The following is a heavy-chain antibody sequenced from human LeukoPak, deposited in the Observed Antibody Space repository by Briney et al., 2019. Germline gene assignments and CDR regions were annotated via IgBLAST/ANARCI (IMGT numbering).Heavy chain of an antibody. CDR1: GFTFPTYS. CDR2: INAAGDDM. Sequence: GGSLRLSCVASGFTFPTYSMAWVRQAPGKGLDWVSYINAAGDDMYYADSVKGRFSISRDNLKNTLYLQMHSLRAEDRAIYYCAKGIFGVIHNGIDVWGQGTAVTVSS. CDR3: AKGIFGVIHNGIDV. D-gene: IGHD3-3*01. J-gene: IGHJ6*02. V-gene: IGHV3-23*01.